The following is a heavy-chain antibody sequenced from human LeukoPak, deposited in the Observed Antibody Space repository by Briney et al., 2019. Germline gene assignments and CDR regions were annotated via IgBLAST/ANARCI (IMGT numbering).Heavy chain of an antibody. CDR1: GFTFSSYW. V-gene: IGHV3-7*01. CDR2: IKQDGSVK. J-gene: IGHJ6*03. D-gene: IGHD3-22*01. Sequence: GGSLRLSCAASGFTFSSYWMTCVRQAPGKGLEWVANIKQDGSVKNYVDSVKGRFTISRDNAKNSLYLQMNSLRAEDTAVYYCARDSKTGLYYRRYHYMDVWGKGTTVTVSS. CDR3: ARDSKTGLYYRRYHYMDV.